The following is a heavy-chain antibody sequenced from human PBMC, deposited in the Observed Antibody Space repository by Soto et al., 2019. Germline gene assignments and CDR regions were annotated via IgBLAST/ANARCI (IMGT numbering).Heavy chain of an antibody. Sequence: PGGSLRLSCAASGFTVSSNYMNWVRQAPGKGLEWVSVLYSGGSTYYADSVKGRFTISRDNSKNTLYLQMNSLRDEDTAVYYCVREISVAGGHFDYWGQGTLVTAPQ. CDR3: VREISVAGGHFDY. CDR2: LYSGGST. CDR1: GFTVSSNY. J-gene: IGHJ4*02. V-gene: IGHV3-66*01. D-gene: IGHD6-19*01.